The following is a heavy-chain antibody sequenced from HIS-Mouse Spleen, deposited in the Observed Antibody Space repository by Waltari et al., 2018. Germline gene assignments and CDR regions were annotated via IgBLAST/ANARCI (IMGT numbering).Heavy chain of an antibody. V-gene: IGHV4-39*07. CDR2: IYYRGST. Sequence: QLQLPESRPGLVKPSATLSLTCTVAGGSVSSINYHWGWIRQPPGKGLEWMGSIYYRGSTYYNPSLKSRVTISVDTSKNQFSLKLSSVTAADTAVYYCAREIPYSSSWYDWYFDLWGRGTLVTVSS. D-gene: IGHD6-13*01. J-gene: IGHJ2*01. CDR1: GGSVSSINYH. CDR3: AREIPYSSSWYDWYFDL.